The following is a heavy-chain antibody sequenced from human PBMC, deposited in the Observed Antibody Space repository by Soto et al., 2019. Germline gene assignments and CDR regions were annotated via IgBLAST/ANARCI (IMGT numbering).Heavy chain of an antibody. J-gene: IGHJ3*01. CDR3: AKAIEPHLVRQALET. Sequence: EVQLLESGGGLVQPGGSLRLSCAASGFTFSNYAMSWVRQAPGKGLEWVSVISDSGAGTYYADSVKGRFTISRDNSNNILYLRINSLRVDDTAVYYCAKAIEPHLVRQALETWGQGTKVTVSS. CDR1: GFTFSNYA. V-gene: IGHV3-23*01. D-gene: IGHD6-13*01. CDR2: ISDSGAGT.